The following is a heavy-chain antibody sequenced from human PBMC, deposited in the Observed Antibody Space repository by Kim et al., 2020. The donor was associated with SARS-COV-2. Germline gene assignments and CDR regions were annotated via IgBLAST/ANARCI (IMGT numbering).Heavy chain of an antibody. Sequence: LTSRVTISVDTSKNQFSLKLSSVTAADTAVYYCARGKRRVVVAARSWFDPWGQGTLVTVSS. D-gene: IGHD2-15*01. V-gene: IGHV4-34*01. J-gene: IGHJ5*02. CDR3: ARGKRRVVVAARSWFDP.